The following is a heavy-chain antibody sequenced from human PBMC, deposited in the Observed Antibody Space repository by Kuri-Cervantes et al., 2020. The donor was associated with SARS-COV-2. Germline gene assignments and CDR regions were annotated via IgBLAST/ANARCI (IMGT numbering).Heavy chain of an antibody. CDR2: ISSSSSYI. D-gene: IGHD3-3*01. Sequence: GGSLRLSCAASGFTFSSYSVNWVRQAPGKGLEWVSSISSSSSYIYYADSVKGRFTISRDNAKNSLYLQMNSLRAEDTAVYYCARGPSTIFGVVINREHRFDPWGQGTLVTVSS. CDR3: ARGPSTIFGVVINREHRFDP. CDR1: GFTFSSYS. J-gene: IGHJ5*02. V-gene: IGHV3-21*01.